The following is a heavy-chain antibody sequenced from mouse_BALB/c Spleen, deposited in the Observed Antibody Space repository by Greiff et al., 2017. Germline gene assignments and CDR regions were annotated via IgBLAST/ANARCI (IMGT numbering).Heavy chain of an antibody. CDR2: ISDGGSYT. CDR3: ARANWDVGYFDV. D-gene: IGHD4-1*01. Sequence: DVKLVESGGGLVKPGGSLKLSCAASGFTFSDYYMYWVRQTPEKRLEWVATISDGGSYTYYPDSVKGRFTISRDNAKNNLYLQMSSLKSEDTAMYYCARANWDVGYFDVWGAGTTVTVSS. CDR1: GFTFSDYY. V-gene: IGHV5-4*02. J-gene: IGHJ1*01.